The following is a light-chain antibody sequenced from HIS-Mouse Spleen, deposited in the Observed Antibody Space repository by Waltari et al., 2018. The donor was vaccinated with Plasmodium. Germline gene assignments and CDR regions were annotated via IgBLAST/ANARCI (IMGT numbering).Light chain of an antibody. CDR3: YSTDSSGNHRV. J-gene: IGLJ3*02. CDR1: ALPKKY. Sequence: SYELTQPPPVSVSPGQTARITCLGDALPKKYAYWYQQKSGQAPVLVIYEDSKRPSGIPERFSGSSSGTMATLTISGAQVEDEADYYCYSTDSSGNHRVFGGGTKLTVL. V-gene: IGLV3-10*01. CDR2: EDS.